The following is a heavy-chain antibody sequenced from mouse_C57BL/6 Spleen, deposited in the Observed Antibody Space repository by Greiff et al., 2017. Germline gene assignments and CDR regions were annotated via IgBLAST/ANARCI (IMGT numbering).Heavy chain of an antibody. J-gene: IGHJ1*03. CDR3: ARPQAYYSNYGGYVDV. D-gene: IGHD2-5*01. CDR1: GFTFSSYT. CDR2: ISGGGGNT. V-gene: IGHV5-9*01. Sequence: EVQLQESGGGLVKPGGSLKLSCAASGFTFSSYTMSWVRQTPEKRLEWVATISGGGGNTYYPDSVKGRFTISRDNAKNTLYLQMSSLRSEDTALYYCARPQAYYSNYGGYVDVWGTGTTVTVSS.